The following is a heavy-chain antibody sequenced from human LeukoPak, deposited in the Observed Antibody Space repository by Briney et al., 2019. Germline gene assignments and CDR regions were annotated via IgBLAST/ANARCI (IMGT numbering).Heavy chain of an antibody. CDR3: ARDSAAAGPFDY. CDR2: IYYSGST. CDR1: GGSISSSSYY. V-gene: IGHV4-39*07. D-gene: IGHD6-13*01. Sequence: SETLSLTCTVSGGSISSSSYYWGWIRQPPGKGLEWIGSIYYSGSTYYNPSLKSRVTISVDTSKNQFSLKLSSVTAAVTAVYYCARDSAAAGPFDYWGQGTLVTVSS. J-gene: IGHJ4*02.